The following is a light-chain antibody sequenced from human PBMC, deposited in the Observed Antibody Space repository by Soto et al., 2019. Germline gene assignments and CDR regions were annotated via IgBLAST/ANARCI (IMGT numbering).Light chain of an antibody. CDR1: QSISSW. CDR2: DAS. Sequence: DIQMTQSPSTLSASVGDRVTITCRASQSISSWLAWYQQKPGKAPKLLIYDASSLESGVPSRFSGSGSGTEFTLTISSLQPDDFATYYCQLYNSWTFGQGTKVEIK. J-gene: IGKJ1*01. V-gene: IGKV1-5*01. CDR3: QLYNSWT.